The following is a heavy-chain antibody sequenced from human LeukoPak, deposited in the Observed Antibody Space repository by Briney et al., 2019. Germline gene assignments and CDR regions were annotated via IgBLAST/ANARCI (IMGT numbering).Heavy chain of an antibody. V-gene: IGHV1-2*02. J-gene: IGHJ4*02. CDR1: GYTFTGYY. CDR2: INPNSGGT. D-gene: IGHD3-22*01. CDR3: ARDLYYYDSSGYYYHGYFDY. Sequence: ASVKVSCKASGYTFTGYYMHWVRQAPGQGLEWMGWINPNSGGTNYAQKFQGRVTMTRDTSISTAYMELSRLTSDDTAVYYCARDLYYYDSSGYYYHGYFDYWGQGTLVTVSS.